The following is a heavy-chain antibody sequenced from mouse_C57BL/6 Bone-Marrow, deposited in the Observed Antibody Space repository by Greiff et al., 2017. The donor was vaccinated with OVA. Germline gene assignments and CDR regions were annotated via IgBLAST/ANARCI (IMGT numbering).Heavy chain of an antibody. V-gene: IGHV1-72*01. Sequence: QVQLQQPGAELVKPGASVKLSCKASGYTFTSYWMHWVKQRPGRGLEWIGRIDPNSGGTKYNEKFKSKATLTVDKPSSTAYMQLSSLTSEDSAVYYCATFITTVVATTDWYFDAWGTGTTVTVSS. D-gene: IGHD1-1*01. J-gene: IGHJ1*03. CDR2: IDPNSGGT. CDR3: ATFITTVVATTDWYFDA. CDR1: GYTFTSYW.